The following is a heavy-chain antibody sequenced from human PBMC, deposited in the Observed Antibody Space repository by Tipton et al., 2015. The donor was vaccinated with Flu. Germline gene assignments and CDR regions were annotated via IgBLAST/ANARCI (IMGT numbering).Heavy chain of an antibody. CDR2: IYQTGST. Sequence: TLSLTCTVSGYSISSGYYWGWIRQPPGKGLEWIGSIYQTGSTYYNPSLKSRVTISLDTSKNHFSLRLTSVTAADTALYFCARAESSLWAGHYYGLDVWGQGTTVTVSS. J-gene: IGHJ6*02. CDR3: ARAESSLWAGHYYGLDV. D-gene: IGHD6-19*01. CDR1: GYSISSGYY. V-gene: IGHV4-38-2*02.